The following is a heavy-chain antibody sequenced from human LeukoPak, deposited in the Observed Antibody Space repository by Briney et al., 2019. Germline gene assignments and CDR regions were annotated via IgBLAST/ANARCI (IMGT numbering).Heavy chain of an antibody. Sequence: ASVKVSCKASGYTFTSYYMHWVRQAPGQGLEWMGISNPTGGSTTYPQKFQGRVTMTRNTSISTAYMELSSLRSEDTAVYYCAVWFGESRRDYWGQGTLVTVSS. D-gene: IGHD3-10*01. CDR1: GYTFTSYY. CDR3: AVWFGESRRDY. V-gene: IGHV1-46*03. J-gene: IGHJ4*02. CDR2: SNPTGGST.